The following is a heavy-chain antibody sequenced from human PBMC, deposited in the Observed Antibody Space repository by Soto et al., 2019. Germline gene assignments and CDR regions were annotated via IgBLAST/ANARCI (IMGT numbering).Heavy chain of an antibody. Sequence: EVQVVESGGGLIQPGGFLRLSCEVSGFSVTANYMSWVRQAPGKGLEWVSVIYSGGTTYYVDSVKGRFSSSRDISKNTRYRQMNSLRAEDTAVYYCHGYGYWGQGTLVTVSS. CDR1: GFSVTANY. V-gene: IGHV3-53*01. J-gene: IGHJ4*02. CDR2: IYSGGTT. CDR3: HGYGY. D-gene: IGHD5-12*01.